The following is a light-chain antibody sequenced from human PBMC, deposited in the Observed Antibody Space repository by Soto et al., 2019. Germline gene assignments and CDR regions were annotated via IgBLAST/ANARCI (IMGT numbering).Light chain of an antibody. Sequence: QSALTQPASVSGSPGQSIAISCTGSSSDIGIYKYVSWYQQHPGKVPKLIIYEVTNRPSGVSNRFSGSKSGNTASLTISGLRAEDEADYYCSSYTTRNTVIFGGGTKLTVL. CDR3: SSYTTRNTVI. V-gene: IGLV2-14*01. CDR2: EVT. J-gene: IGLJ2*01. CDR1: SSDIGIYKY.